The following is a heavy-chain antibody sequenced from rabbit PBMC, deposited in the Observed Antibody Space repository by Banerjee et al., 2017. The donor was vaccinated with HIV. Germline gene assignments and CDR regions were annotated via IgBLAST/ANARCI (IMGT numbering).Heavy chain of an antibody. Sequence: QQHLEESGGGLVKAGGTLTLTCKASGFSFSSSYWICWVRQAPGKGLEWIGYIDPIFGTTYYATWVDGRFTISSHNAQNTLWLQMTSLTAADTATYFCARGTGSSGWGGDLWGPGTLVTVS. J-gene: IGHJ6*01. CDR1: GFSFSSSYW. V-gene: IGHV1S43*01. D-gene: IGHD4-1*01. CDR3: ARGTGSSGWGGDL. CDR2: IDPIFGTT.